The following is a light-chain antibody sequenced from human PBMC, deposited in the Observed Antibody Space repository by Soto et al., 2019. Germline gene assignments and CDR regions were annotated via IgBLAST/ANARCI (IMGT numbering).Light chain of an antibody. CDR1: QTISSSC. J-gene: IGKJ3*01. Sequence: EIVLTQSPGTLSLSPGDRATLSCSASQTISSSCLAWYQQKPGQAPRLLIYRASRRAPGIPDRFSGSGSWTDFTLTISRLEPEDFAVYYCHQFGSSPLDTFGPGTKVEIK. CDR3: HQFGSSPLDT. V-gene: IGKV3-20*01. CDR2: RAS.